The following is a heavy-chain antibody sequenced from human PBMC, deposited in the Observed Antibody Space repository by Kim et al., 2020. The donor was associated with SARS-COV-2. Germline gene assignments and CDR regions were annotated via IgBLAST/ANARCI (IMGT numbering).Heavy chain of an antibody. J-gene: IGHJ6*02. D-gene: IGHD3-22*01. Sequence: GGSLRLSCAASGFIFSDHQIDWVRQAPGKGLEWVGRSRNKANSYTTEYAASVKGRFTISRDNSKNSLYLQMNSLKTEDTAVYYCARLAHYGSSAPEGMDVGGQGTTVTVSS. CDR1: GFIFSDHQ. CDR3: ARLAHYGSSAPEGMDV. CDR2: SRNKANSYTT. V-gene: IGHV3-72*01.